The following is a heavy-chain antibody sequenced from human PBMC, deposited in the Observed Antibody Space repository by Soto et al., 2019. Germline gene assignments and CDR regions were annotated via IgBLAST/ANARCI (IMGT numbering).Heavy chain of an antibody. D-gene: IGHD3-22*01. Sequence: GGTLRLSCAASGGIVTPYWRSWVRQVPGKGLEWVANIKADGSEKFYVYSVKGRFIIARDNAKISLYLPMNNLRDEDTTVYYCAGETTCYDRSGSLPFGYWGQGTMVTVSS. V-gene: IGHV3-7*01. CDR2: IKADGSEK. J-gene: IGHJ4*02. CDR3: AGETTCYDRSGSLPFGY. CDR1: GGIVTPYW.